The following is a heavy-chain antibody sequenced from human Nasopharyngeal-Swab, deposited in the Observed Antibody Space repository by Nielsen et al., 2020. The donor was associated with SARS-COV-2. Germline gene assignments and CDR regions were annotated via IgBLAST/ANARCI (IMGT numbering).Heavy chain of an antibody. J-gene: IGHJ4*02. CDR3: ARAVAVAEFDY. V-gene: IGHV4-39*07. CDR2: IYYSGST. D-gene: IGHD6-19*01. Sequence: RQAPGKGLEWIGSIYYSGSTYYNPSLKSRVTISVDTSKNQFSLKLSSVTAADTAVYYCARAVAVAEFDYWGQGTLVTVSS.